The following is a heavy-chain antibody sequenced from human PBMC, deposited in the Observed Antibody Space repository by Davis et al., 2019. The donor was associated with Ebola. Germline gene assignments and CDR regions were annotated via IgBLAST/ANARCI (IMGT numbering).Heavy chain of an antibody. CDR1: GYSFTDDG. D-gene: IGHD6-19*01. CDR3: ARGRTVAGTRGLSWFDP. Sequence: SVKVSCKASGYSFTDDGISWVRQAPGQGLEWMGGIIPIFGTANYAQKFQGRVTITADKSTSTAYMELSSLRSEDTAVYYCARGRTVAGTRGLSWFDPWGQGTLVTVSS. CDR2: IIPIFGTA. J-gene: IGHJ5*02. V-gene: IGHV1-69*06.